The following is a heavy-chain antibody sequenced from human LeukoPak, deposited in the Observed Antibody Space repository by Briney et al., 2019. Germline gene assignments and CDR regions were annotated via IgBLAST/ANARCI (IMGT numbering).Heavy chain of an antibody. J-gene: IGHJ4*02. V-gene: IGHV4-39*07. CDR3: GRDRRATYYYDSSGYYSDF. CDR1: GGSISRGSYY. D-gene: IGHD3-22*01. Sequence: SETLSLTCTVSGGSISRGSYYWGWIRQPLGKGLQWIGSISYSGNTYSNPSLASRVTMSVDTSKNQFSLKLSSVTAADTAVYYCGRDRRATYYYDSSGYYSDFWGQGTLVTVSS. CDR2: ISYSGNT.